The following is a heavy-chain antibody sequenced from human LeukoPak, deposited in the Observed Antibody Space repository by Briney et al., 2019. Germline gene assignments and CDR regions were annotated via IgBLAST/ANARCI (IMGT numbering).Heavy chain of an antibody. CDR2: IYQSGST. J-gene: IGHJ6*03. Sequence: SQTLSLTCTVSGDSIRVGNYYRSWIRQPPGKGLEWIGYIYQSGSTYYNPSLKSRVTISLDRSKNQFSLNLSSVTAADTAVYYCARDRRYSYYMDVWGKGTAVTVSS. CDR3: ARDRRYSYYMDV. CDR1: GDSIRVGNYY. V-gene: IGHV4-30-2*01.